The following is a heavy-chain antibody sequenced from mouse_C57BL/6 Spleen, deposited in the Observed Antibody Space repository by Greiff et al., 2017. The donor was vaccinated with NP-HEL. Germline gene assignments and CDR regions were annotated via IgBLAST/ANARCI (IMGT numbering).Heavy chain of an antibody. CDR2: IYPGSGNT. J-gene: IGHJ1*03. CDR3: ARGGRRYFDV. V-gene: IGHV1-76*01. CDR1: GYTFTDYY. Sequence: VQLQQSGAELVRPGASVKLSCKASGYTFTDYYINWVKQRPGQGLEWIARIYPGSGNTYYNEKFKGKATLTAEKSSSTAYMQLSSLTSEDSAVYFCARGGRRYFDVWGTGTTVTVSS.